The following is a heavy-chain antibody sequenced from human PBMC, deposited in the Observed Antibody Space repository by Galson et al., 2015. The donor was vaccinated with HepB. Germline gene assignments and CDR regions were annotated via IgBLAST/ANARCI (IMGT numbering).Heavy chain of an antibody. CDR1: GFTVSSNY. J-gene: IGHJ4*02. CDR3: ARGVAQGYGDYWGY. V-gene: IGHV3-53*01. CDR2: IYSGGST. Sequence: SLRLSCAASGFTVSSNYMSWVRQAPGKGLEWVSVIYSGGSTYYADSVKGRFTISRDNSKNTLYLQMNSLRAEDTAVYYCARGVAQGYGDYWGYWGQGTLVTVSS. D-gene: IGHD4-17*01.